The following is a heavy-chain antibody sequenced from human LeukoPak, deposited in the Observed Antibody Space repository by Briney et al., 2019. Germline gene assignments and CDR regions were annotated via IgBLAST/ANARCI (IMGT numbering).Heavy chain of an antibody. CDR1: GGSLSRGSYY. CDR2: IYTSGTT. J-gene: IGHJ4*02. D-gene: IGHD2-8*01. V-gene: IGHV4-61*02. Sequence: SQTLSLTCTVSGGSLSRGSYYWSWIRQPAGKGLEWIGRIYTSGTTNYNPSLKSRVTISVDTSKNQFALKLSSVTAADTAVYYCAREYEYYFDYWGQGTLVTVSS. CDR3: AREYEYYFDY.